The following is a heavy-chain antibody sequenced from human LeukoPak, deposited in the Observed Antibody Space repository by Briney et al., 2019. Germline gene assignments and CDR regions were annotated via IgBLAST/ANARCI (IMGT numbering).Heavy chain of an antibody. D-gene: IGHD2-15*01. CDR3: AKGGIVVVVAATHFDY. J-gene: IGHJ4*02. CDR1: GGSFSGYY. Sequence: ETLSLTCAVYGGSFSGYYWSWVRQAPGKGLEWVSAISGSGGSTYYADSVKGRFTISRDNSKNTLYLQMNSLRAEDTAVYYCAKGGIVVVVAATHFDYWGQGTLVTVSS. CDR2: ISGSGGST. V-gene: IGHV3-23*01.